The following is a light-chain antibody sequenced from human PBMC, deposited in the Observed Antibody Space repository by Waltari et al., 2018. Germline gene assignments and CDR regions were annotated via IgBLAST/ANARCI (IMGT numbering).Light chain of an antibody. J-gene: IGKJ4*01. CDR2: DAS. Sequence: EIVLTQSPATLSSSPGVRPTLPCRASQSVSRYLAWYQQKPGQAPRLLIYDASNRATGIPARFSGSGSGTDFTLTISSLEPEDFAVYYCQQRSNWPLTFGGGTKVEIK. V-gene: IGKV3-11*01. CDR3: QQRSNWPLT. CDR1: QSVSRY.